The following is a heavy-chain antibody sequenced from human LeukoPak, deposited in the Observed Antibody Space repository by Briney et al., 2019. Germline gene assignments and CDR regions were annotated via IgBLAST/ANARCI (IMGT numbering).Heavy chain of an antibody. CDR2: IYYGGIT. CDR1: GDSIGSNY. Sequence: PSETLSLTCTVSGDSIGSNYWSWIRQPPGKGLEWIGYIYYGGITNYNPSLKSRVTISLDTSKNQFSLRLTSVTAADTAIYYCARPSPEYYYGIDVWGQGTTVTVSS. J-gene: IGHJ6*02. V-gene: IGHV4-59*01. CDR3: ARPSPEYYYGIDV. D-gene: IGHD1-14*01.